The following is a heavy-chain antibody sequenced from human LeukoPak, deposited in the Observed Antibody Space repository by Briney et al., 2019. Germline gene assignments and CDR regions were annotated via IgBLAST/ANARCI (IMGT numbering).Heavy chain of an antibody. J-gene: IGHJ4*02. CDR3: RPGIAMADSVKAYYFGS. CDR1: RFTFSGSW. CDR2: IKYEGSEK. D-gene: IGHD6-19*01. Sequence: GGSLRLSCAASRFTFSGSWMTWGRQAPGKGLGWVANIKYEGSEKYNVDSVRGRVTISTDNTTTSLFLRMNSLRPEDTAIYARRPGIAMADSVKAYYFGSWGEGTLVTVSS. V-gene: IGHV3-7*01.